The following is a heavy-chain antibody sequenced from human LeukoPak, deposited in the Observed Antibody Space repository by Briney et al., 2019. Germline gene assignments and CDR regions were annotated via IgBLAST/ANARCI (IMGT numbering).Heavy chain of an antibody. Sequence: SQTLSLTCAVSGGSISSGGYSWSWIRQPPGKGLEWIGYIYHSGSTYYNPSLKSRVTISVDRSKNQFSLKLSSVTAADTAVYYCARTLILYSSGWYYFNYWGQGTLITVSS. CDR3: ARTLILYSSGWYYFNY. D-gene: IGHD6-19*01. CDR2: IYHSGST. V-gene: IGHV4-30-2*01. J-gene: IGHJ4*02. CDR1: GGSISSGGYS.